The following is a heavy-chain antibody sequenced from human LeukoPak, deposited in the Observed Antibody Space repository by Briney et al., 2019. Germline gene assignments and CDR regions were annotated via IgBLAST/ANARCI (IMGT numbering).Heavy chain of an antibody. Sequence: GGSLRLPCAASGFTFSNYGMNWVRQAPGSGLQWVSYISSGRPTTNYAASVRGRFTVSRDNAKSSLYLQMTNLRVDDTGVYYCARGGTARPDYWGQGTLVTVSS. J-gene: IGHJ4*02. CDR2: ISSGRPTT. CDR1: GFTFSNYG. CDR3: ARGGTARPDY. V-gene: IGHV3-48*04. D-gene: IGHD6-6*01.